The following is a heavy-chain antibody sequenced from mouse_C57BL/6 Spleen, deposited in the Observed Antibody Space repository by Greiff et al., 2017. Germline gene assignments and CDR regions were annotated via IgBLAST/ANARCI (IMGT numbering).Heavy chain of an antibody. CDR2: IDPSDSET. D-gene: IGHD2-1*01. CDR1: GYTFTSYW. J-gene: IGHJ3*01. CDR3: ARKNYGNPFAY. Sequence: QVQLQQPGAELVRPGSSVKLSCKASGYTFTSYWMHWVKQRPIQGLEWIGNIDPSDSETHYNQKFKDKATLTVDKSSSTAYMQLSSLTSEDSAVYYCARKNYGNPFAYWGQGTLVTVSA. V-gene: IGHV1-52*01.